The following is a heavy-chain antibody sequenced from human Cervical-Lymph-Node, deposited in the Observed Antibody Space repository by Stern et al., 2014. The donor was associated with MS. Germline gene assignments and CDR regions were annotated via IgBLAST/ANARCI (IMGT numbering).Heavy chain of an antibody. V-gene: IGHV3-30*18. Sequence: VQLVESGGGVFQSGRSLRLTCKVSGFTFSSYGMHWVRQAPGKGLEWVSVISYDGSDTYYAESVKGRFTISRDNSKNTLYLEMRSLRPEDTAVYYCVKRGITEVRGVRLGDYWGPGTLVIVSS. J-gene: IGHJ4*02. CDR1: GFTFSSYG. CDR2: ISYDGSDT. CDR3: VKRGITEVRGVRLGDY. D-gene: IGHD3-10*01.